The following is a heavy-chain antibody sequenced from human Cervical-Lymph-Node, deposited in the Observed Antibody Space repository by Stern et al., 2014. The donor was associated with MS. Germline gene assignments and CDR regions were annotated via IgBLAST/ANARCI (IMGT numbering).Heavy chain of an antibody. J-gene: IGHJ4*02. CDR2: ITPILGIT. CDR3: ARNRGSYRHAEFDF. CDR1: GGTFSRYT. Sequence: MQLVESGAEVREPGSSVTVSCRASGGTFSRYTITWVRQAPGQGLEWVGRITPILGITNYAQNFQGRVTITADKSSGTAYLDLNSLRSEDTAVYFCARNRGSYRHAEFDFWGQGTLVSVSS. V-gene: IGHV1-69*09. D-gene: IGHD1-26*01.